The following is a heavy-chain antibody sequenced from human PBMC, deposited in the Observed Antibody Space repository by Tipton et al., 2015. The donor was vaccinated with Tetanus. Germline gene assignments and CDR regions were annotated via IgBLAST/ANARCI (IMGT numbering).Heavy chain of an antibody. CDR3: AREQGYFDD. CDR1: GGSLRNYP. CDR2: IIPSLETA. Sequence: QSGPEVKKPGSSVTVSCKASGGSLRNYPITWVRQAPGQGLEGMGRIIPSLETADFSPTFQGRLTVTADKVPPTAYMEVTGLGSDDAAVYFCAREQGYFDDWGQGTLGTVSS. V-gene: IGHV1-69*04. J-gene: IGHJ4*02.